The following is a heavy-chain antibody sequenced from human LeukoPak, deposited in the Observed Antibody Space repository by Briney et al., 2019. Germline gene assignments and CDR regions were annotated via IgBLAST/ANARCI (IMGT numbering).Heavy chain of an antibody. CDR1: GGSISSGSYY. D-gene: IGHD6-13*01. Sequence: PSETLSLTCTVSGGSISSGSYYWSWIRQPAGKGLEWIGRIYTSGSTNYNPSLKSRVTISVDTSKNQFSLKLGSVTAADTAVYYCASGIAADLYWGQGTLVTVSS. CDR2: IYTSGST. CDR3: ASGIAADLY. V-gene: IGHV4-61*02. J-gene: IGHJ4*02.